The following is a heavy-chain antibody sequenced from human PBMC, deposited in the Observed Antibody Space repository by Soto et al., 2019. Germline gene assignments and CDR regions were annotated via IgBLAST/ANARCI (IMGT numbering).Heavy chain of an antibody. CDR1: GYTFTSYG. Sequence: QVQLVQSGAEVKKPGASVRVSCEASGYTFTSYGISWVRQAPGQGLAWRGWISVYSGSTNYAQKLQGRVTMTTDRSTRAVYMELRSLRSDDTAVYYCARDSWGLAVPDYHYYAMDVWGQGTTVTVS. CDR3: ARDSWGLAVPDYHYYAMDV. CDR2: ISVYSGST. V-gene: IGHV1-18*04. J-gene: IGHJ6*02. D-gene: IGHD6-19*01.